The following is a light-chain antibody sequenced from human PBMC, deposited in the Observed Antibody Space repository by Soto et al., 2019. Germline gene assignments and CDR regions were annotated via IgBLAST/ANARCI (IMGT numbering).Light chain of an antibody. CDR3: QQYNIYS. Sequence: DNTINQSPSSLSATIGDTVTITCRASQDISTLLAWYQQKPGKAPKLLIYGASTLQSGVPSRFSGSGSGTEFTLTISSLQPDDFATYYCQQYNIYSFGQGANV. V-gene: IGKV1D-16*01. CDR2: GAS. J-gene: IGKJ1*01. CDR1: QDISTL.